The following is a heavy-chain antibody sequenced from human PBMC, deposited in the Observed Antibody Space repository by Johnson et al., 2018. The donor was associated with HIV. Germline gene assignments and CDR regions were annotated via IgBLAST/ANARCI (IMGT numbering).Heavy chain of an antibody. Sequence: VQLVESGGGVVQPGRSLRLSCAASGFTFSNYAISWVRPAPGKGLEWVGFIRSKTYGGTTEYAASVKGRFTISRDDSKSIAYLQMNSLKTEDTAVYYCTRDLHWGAARCAFDIWGQGTMVTVSS. D-gene: IGHD6-6*01. J-gene: IGHJ3*02. CDR3: TRDLHWGAARCAFDI. V-gene: IGHV3-49*04. CDR2: IRSKTYGGTT. CDR1: GFTFSNYA.